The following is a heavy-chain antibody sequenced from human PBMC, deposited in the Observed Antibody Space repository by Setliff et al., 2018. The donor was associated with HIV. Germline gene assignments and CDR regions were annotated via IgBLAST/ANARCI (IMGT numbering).Heavy chain of an antibody. V-gene: IGHV1-69*10. CDR3: ARGQTTNNIKAEAFDI. J-gene: IGHJ3*02. Sequence: SVKVSCKASGGSFTSYAISWVRQAPGQGLEWMGGIMTILGIANYAQKFQGRVTITADKSTRTAYMELSSLRSEDTAVYYCARGQTTNNIKAEAFDIWGQGTLVTVSS. CDR1: GGSFTSYA. CDR2: IMTILGIA. D-gene: IGHD1-20*01.